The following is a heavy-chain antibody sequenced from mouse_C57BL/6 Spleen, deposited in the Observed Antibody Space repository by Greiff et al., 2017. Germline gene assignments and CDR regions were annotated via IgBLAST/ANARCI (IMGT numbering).Heavy chain of an antibody. CDR1: GFTFPDYY. CDR3: ARYQSYARDY. CDR2: IRNKANGYTT. V-gene: IGHV7-3*01. Sequence: EVKLVESGGGLVQPGGSLSFSCAASGFTFPDYYMSWVRQPPGKALEWLGFIRNKANGYTTESSASVKGRFTISRDNSQSILYLQMNALRAEDSATYYCARYQSYARDYWGQGTSVTVSS. J-gene: IGHJ4*01.